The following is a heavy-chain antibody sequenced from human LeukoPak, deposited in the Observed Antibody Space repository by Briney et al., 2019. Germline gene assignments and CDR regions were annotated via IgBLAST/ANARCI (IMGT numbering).Heavy chain of an antibody. J-gene: IGHJ3*02. CDR2: ISYNGIT. D-gene: IGHD2-2*01. Sequence: SETLSLTCSVSGGSIHTYYWGWLRLPPEKGLEWIGSISYNGITDYNPSLKSRLAISLDMSRNQFSLKLSSVTAADTAVYYCAREASRPSHAFDIWGQGTMVTVSS. CDR3: AREASRPSHAFDI. CDR1: GGSIHTYY. V-gene: IGHV4-59*01.